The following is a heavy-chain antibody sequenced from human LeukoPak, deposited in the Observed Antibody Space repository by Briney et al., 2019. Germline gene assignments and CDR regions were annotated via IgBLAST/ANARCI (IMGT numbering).Heavy chain of an antibody. CDR3: ARASTKSPLRFVLLYDH. V-gene: IGHV3-53*01. CDR1: GFNVNKNY. Sequence: PGGSLRLSCTLSGFNVNKNYMGWVRQAPGKGLELVSSLYTCGSAKYADSVKGLFTISRDDSKNTLYLQLDRLRAEDTAVYYCARASTKSPLRFVLLYDHWGQGTLVTVSS. J-gene: IGHJ4*02. D-gene: IGHD2-15*01. CDR2: LYTCGSA.